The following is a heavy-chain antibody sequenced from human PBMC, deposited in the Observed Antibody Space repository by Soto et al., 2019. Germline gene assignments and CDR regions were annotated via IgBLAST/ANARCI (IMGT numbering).Heavy chain of an antibody. CDR2: ISWNSGSM. CDR3: AKDKGYNWNDVASFDI. D-gene: IGHD1-20*01. J-gene: IGHJ3*02. V-gene: IGHV3-9*01. Sequence: VQLVESGGGLVQPGKSLRLSCAASGFTFHDFAMHWVRQAPGKGLEWVSGISWNSGSMGYADSVNGRVIISRDNAMNHLYLQMNSLRAEDTALYYCAKDKGYNWNDVASFDIWGQGTMVTVSS. CDR1: GFTFHDFA.